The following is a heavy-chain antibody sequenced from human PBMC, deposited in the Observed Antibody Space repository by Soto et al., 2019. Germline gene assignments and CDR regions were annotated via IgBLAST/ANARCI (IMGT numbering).Heavy chain of an antibody. V-gene: IGHV1-3*01. J-gene: IGHJ4*02. D-gene: IGHD4-17*01. CDR1: GYTFTSYA. CDR3: ARDLDYGDYVHYFDY. Sequence: GASVKVSCKASGYTFTSYAMHWLRQAPGQRLAWMGWINAGNGNTKYTQKLQGRVTITRDTSASTAYTELSSLRSEDTAVYYCARDLDYGDYVHYFDYWGQGTLVTVSS. CDR2: INAGNGNT.